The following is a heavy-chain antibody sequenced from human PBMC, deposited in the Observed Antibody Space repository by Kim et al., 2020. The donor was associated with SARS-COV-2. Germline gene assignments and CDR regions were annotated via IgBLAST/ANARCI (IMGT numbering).Heavy chain of an antibody. J-gene: IGHJ3*02. Sequence: SETLSLTCTVSGGSISSGGYYCSWIRQHPGKGLEWIGYIYYSVSTYYNPSLKSRVTISVDTSKNQFSLKLSSVTAADTAVYYCASGVLLWFGELPDAFDIWGQGTMVTVSS. CDR2: IYYSVST. V-gene: IGHV4-31*03. CDR3: ASGVLLWFGELPDAFDI. D-gene: IGHD3-10*01. CDR1: GGSISSGGYY.